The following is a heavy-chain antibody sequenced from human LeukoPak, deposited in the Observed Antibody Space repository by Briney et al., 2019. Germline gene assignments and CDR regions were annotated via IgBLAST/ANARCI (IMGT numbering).Heavy chain of an antibody. CDR1: GFTFSSYA. D-gene: IGHD3-22*01. V-gene: IGHV3-23*01. Sequence: GRSLRLSCAASGFTFSSYAMSWVRQAPGKGLEWVSAISGSGGSTYYADSVKGRFTISRDNSKNTLYLQMNSLRAEDTAVYYCAKAGPGGGYYDSSGYSDFDYWGQGTLVTVSS. CDR2: ISGSGGST. J-gene: IGHJ4*02. CDR3: AKAGPGGGYYDSSGYSDFDY.